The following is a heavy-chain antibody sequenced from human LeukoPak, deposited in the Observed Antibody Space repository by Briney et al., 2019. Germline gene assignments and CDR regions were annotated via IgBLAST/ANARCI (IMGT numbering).Heavy chain of an antibody. CDR3: ARLGIAVAGTYQPYYFDY. CDR2: ISSSGSTI. CDR1: AFTFSDYY. Sequence: GGSLRLSCAASAFTFSDYYMSWIRQAPGKGLEWVSHISSSGSTICYADSVKGRFTISRDNAKNSLYLQMNSLRAEDTAVYYCARLGIAVAGTYQPYYFDYWGQGTLVTVSS. V-gene: IGHV3-11*04. D-gene: IGHD6-19*01. J-gene: IGHJ4*02.